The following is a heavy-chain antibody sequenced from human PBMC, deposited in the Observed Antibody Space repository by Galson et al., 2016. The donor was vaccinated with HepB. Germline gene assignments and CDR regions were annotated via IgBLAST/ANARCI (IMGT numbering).Heavy chain of an antibody. Sequence: TLSLTCTVSRGSISSGVYYWSWIRQHPGKGLEWIGYIYYSGTTYYNPSLERRVTISVDTSKNQFSLNLSSVTAADTAAYYCARGRGSYVRLIDYWGQGTLVTVSS. CDR1: RGSISSGVYY. V-gene: IGHV4-31*03. CDR3: ARGRGSYVRLIDY. J-gene: IGHJ4*02. CDR2: IYYSGTT. D-gene: IGHD3-10*02.